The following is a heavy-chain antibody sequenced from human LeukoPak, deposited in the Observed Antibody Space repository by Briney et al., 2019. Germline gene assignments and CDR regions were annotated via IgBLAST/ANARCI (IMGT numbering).Heavy chain of an antibody. D-gene: IGHD1-26*01. J-gene: IGHJ4*02. CDR3: ARIRSRKWGFDY. Sequence: PSETLSLTCAVYGGSFIGYYWSWIRQPPGKGLEWIGEINHFESTNYNPSLKSRVTISIDTSKNQFSLKLSSVTAADTAVYYCARIRSRKWGFDYWGQGTLVTVSS. CDR1: GGSFIGYY. V-gene: IGHV4-34*01. CDR2: INHFEST.